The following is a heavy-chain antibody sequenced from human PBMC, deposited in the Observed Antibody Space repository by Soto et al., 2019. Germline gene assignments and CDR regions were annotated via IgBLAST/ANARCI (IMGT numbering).Heavy chain of an antibody. Sequence: VSLRLSCAASGFTFSDFAMSWVRQAQGKGLEWVSSVTSSSDRTYYAASVKGRFTISRDNSKNTVFLQMNSLRAEDTAIYYCAEGGFYDGFDYWGQGTLVTVTS. D-gene: IGHD5-12*01. CDR3: AEGGFYDGFDY. V-gene: IGHV3-23*01. CDR1: GFTFSDFA. J-gene: IGHJ4*02. CDR2: VTSSSDRT.